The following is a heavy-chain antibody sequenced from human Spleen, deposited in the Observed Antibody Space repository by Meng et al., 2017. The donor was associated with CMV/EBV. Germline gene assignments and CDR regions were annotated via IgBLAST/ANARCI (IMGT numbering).Heavy chain of an antibody. CDR3: ARPELTVYYAMDV. J-gene: IGHJ6*02. D-gene: IGHD1-7*01. Sequence: GGSLRLSCAVSGFTFSSYAMSWVRQAPGKGLEWVSAISGRGSSAYYAASVKGRFTISRENDNDSLYLQMNSLRAEDTAVYYCARPELTVYYAMDVWGQGTTVTVSS. CDR2: ISGRGSSA. CDR1: GFTFSSYA. V-gene: IGHV3-23*01.